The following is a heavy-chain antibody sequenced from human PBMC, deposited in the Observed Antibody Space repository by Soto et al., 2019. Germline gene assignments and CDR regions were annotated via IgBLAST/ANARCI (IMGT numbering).Heavy chain of an antibody. J-gene: IGHJ5*02. CDR2: INHSGST. V-gene: IGHV4-34*01. CDR1: GGSFSGYY. Sequence: SETLSLTCAVYGGSFSGYYWSWIRQPPGKGLEWIGEINHSGSTNYKPSLKSRVTISVDTSKNQFSLKLSSVTAADTAVYYCARAEVVGCWFDPWGQGTLVTVSS. D-gene: IGHD2-15*01. CDR3: ARAEVVGCWFDP.